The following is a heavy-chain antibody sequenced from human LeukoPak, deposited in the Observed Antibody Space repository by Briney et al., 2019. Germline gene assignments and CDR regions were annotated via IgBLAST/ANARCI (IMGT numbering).Heavy chain of an antibody. CDR3: ARGNNYGSGSLFYG. V-gene: IGHV1-2*02. J-gene: IGHJ4*02. CDR1: GYTFSEYY. D-gene: IGHD3-10*01. Sequence: ASVKVSCKTSGYTFSEYYTYWVRQAPGQGLEWMGWIDPSTGGTNYAQNFQGRVTVTRDTSTTTVYMELSSLKSDDTAVYHCARGNNYGSGSLFYGWGQGTLVTVSS. CDR2: IDPSTGGT.